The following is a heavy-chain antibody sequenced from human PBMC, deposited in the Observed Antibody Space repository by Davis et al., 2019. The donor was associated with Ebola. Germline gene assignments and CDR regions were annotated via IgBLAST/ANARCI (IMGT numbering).Heavy chain of an antibody. CDR1: GGSVSSGDYT. J-gene: IGHJ6*02. V-gene: IGHV4-30-2*01. Sequence: SETLSLTCGVSGGSVSSGDYTWCWIRQPPGKGLEWIGYISLSGRTYYNPSLESRVTMSVDRSENQFSLILTSVTAADTAVYYCATSKGDFYGMDVWGQGTTVTVSS. CDR3: ATSKGDFYGMDV. CDR2: ISLSGRT.